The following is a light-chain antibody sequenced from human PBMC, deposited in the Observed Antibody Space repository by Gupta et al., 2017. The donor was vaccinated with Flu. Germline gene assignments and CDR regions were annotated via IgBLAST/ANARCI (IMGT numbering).Light chain of an antibody. CDR3: NSYTSSINICV. Sequence: TISCTVTSCDVGGGNDVYWYHRLPSQSPKLLIYAISSRHSGVADRFSGSKSGTTASMTSPGLQAEDEAVYYCNSYTSSINICVFGSGTKVTVL. V-gene: IGLV2-14*01. CDR2: AIS. J-gene: IGLJ1*01. CDR1: SCDVGGGND.